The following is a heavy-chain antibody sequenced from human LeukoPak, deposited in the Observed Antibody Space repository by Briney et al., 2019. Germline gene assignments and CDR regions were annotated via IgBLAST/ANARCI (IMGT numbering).Heavy chain of an antibody. CDR1: GFTFSSYR. V-gene: IGHV3-21*01. CDR2: ISSSSSYI. Sequence: GGSLRLSCAASGFTFSSYRMNWVRQAPGKGLEWVSSISSSSSYIYYADSVKGRFTISRDNAKNSLYLQMNSLRAEDTAVYYCARDYGSSTSCYTDWGQGTLVTVSS. J-gene: IGHJ4*02. CDR3: ARDYGSSTSCYTD. D-gene: IGHD2-2*02.